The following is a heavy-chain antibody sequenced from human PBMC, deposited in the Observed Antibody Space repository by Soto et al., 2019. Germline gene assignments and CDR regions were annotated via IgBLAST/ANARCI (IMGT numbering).Heavy chain of an antibody. CDR2: IDTSGTKI. Sequence: QVQLVESGGDLVKPGGSLRLSCAASGYTFSDYYMSWIRQAPGKGLEWISYIDTSGTKIYYADSVKGRFTITRDNAKNSMYLEMNSLRDEDKAVDYCASHYDMWSGYLSPVDYWGQGTLVTVSS. CDR1: GYTFSDYY. CDR3: ASHYDMWSGYLSPVDY. D-gene: IGHD3-3*01. J-gene: IGHJ4*02. V-gene: IGHV3-11*01.